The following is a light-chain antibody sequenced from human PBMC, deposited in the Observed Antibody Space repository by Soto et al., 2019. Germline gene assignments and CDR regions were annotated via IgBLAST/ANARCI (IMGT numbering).Light chain of an antibody. Sequence: EVAMTQSPATLSVSPGERAILSCRTSQGVSSNLSWYQQKPGLPPRLLIYGASTRPTGIPARFSGSGSGTEFTLTISSLQSDDFAVYYCQQYDNRPPFTFGPGTKVDIK. CDR1: QGVSSN. CDR3: QQYDNRPPFT. V-gene: IGKV3-15*01. CDR2: GAS. J-gene: IGKJ3*01.